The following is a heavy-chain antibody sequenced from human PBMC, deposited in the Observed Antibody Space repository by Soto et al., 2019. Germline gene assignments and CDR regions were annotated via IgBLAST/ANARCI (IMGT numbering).Heavy chain of an antibody. Sequence: ASVKVSCKASGGTFSSYAISWGRQAPGQGLEWMGGIIPIFGTANHAQKFQGRVTITADKSTSTAYMELSSLRSEDTAVYYCARAKYCSGGSCYPLFYYYCMDVCRQGPTVT. CDR2: IIPIFGTA. CDR1: GGTFSSYA. D-gene: IGHD2-15*01. V-gene: IGHV1-69*06. CDR3: ARAKYCSGGSCYPLFYYYCMDV. J-gene: IGHJ6*01.